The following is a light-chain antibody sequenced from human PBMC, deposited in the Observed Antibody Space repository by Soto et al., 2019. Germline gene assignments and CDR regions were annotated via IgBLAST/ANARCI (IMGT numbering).Light chain of an antibody. J-gene: IGLJ2*01. CDR1: SSDVGGYSY. CDR2: DVT. Sequence: QSALTQPRSVSGSPGQSVTISCTGTSSDVGGYSYVSWYQQHPGKAPKLMIFDVTRRPSGVPDRFSGSKTGNTASLTISGLQTEDEADYYCCSYAGSYTVVFGGGTKLTV. V-gene: IGLV2-11*01. CDR3: CSYAGSYTVV.